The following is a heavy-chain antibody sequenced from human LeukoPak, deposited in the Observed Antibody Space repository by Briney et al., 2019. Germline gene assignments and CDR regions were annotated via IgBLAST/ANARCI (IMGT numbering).Heavy chain of an antibody. CDR3: VSPTADYPFFYYFHS. Sequence: GGSLRLSCAASGFSFSSYSIHWVRQAPGKGLEWVAVISSDGNSKNFALSVKGRFAISRDNSKNTLFLQMNNLRSEDTALYYCVSPTADYPFFYYFHSWDQGTLVTVSS. CDR2: ISSDGNSK. J-gene: IGHJ4*02. CDR1: GFSFSSYS. D-gene: IGHD5-12*01. V-gene: IGHV3-30*09.